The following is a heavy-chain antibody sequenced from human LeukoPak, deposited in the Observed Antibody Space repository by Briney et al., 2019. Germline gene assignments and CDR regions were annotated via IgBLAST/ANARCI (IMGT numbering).Heavy chain of an antibody. CDR2: IIPIFGTA. V-gene: IGHV1-69*13. J-gene: IGHJ4*02. CDR1: GGTFSSYA. CDR3: ARGRPWLQLPFDY. D-gene: IGHD5-24*01. Sequence: GASVKVSCKASGGTFSSYAISWVRQAPGQGLEWMGGIIPIFGTANYAQKFQGRVTITADESTGTAYMELSSLRSEDTAVYYCARGRPWLQLPFDYWGQGTLVTVSS.